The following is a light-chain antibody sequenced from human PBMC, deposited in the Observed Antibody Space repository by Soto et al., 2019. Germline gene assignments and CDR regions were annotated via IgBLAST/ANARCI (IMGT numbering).Light chain of an antibody. CDR2: SNN. J-gene: IGLJ1*01. Sequence: QSVLTQPPSASGTPGQRVIISCSGSSSHIGSNTVNWYQQLPGTAPKLLIYSNNQRPSGVPDRFSGSKSGTSASLAISGLQSEDEADYYCAAWDDSLNGRYVFGTGTKFTVL. CDR3: AAWDDSLNGRYV. V-gene: IGLV1-44*01. CDR1: SSHIGSNT.